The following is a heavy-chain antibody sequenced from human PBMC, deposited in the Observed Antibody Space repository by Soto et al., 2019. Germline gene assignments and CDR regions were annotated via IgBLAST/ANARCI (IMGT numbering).Heavy chain of an antibody. CDR3: ATSSGSHYYYYGMDV. V-gene: IGHV5-51*01. Sequence: LKISCKGSGYSFTSYWIGWVRQMPGKGLEWMGIIYPGDSDTRYSPSFQGQVTISADKSISTAYLQWSSLKASDTAMYYCATSSGSHYYYYGMDVWGQGTTVTVSS. CDR2: IYPGDSDT. D-gene: IGHD2-15*01. CDR1: GYSFTSYW. J-gene: IGHJ6*02.